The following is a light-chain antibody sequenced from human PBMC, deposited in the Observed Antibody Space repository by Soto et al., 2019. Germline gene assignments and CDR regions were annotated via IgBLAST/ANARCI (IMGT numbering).Light chain of an antibody. CDR1: QDIGIY. V-gene: IGKV1-27*01. CDR2: SAS. Sequence: QMTQSPSSLSASVGDRVTITCRASQDIGIYLAWYQQRPGTVPKLLIYSASTFKSGFASRFNGSGSGTDFTLTISSLQPEDVATYYCQRYNSVSVTFGQGTRLEI. CDR3: QRYNSVSVT. J-gene: IGKJ5*01.